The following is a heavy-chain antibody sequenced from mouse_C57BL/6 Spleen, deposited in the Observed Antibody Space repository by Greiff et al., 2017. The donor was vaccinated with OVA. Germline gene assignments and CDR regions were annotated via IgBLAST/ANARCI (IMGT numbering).Heavy chain of an antibody. J-gene: IGHJ2*01. CDR1: GYSITSGYY. CDR3: ARDPLITTVVASYYFDY. D-gene: IGHD1-1*01. V-gene: IGHV3-6*01. Sequence: VQLVESGPGLVKPSQSLSLTCSVTGYSITSGYYWNWIRQFPGNKLEWMGYISYDGSNNYNPSLKNRISITRDTSKNRFFLKLNSVTTEDTATYYCARDPLITTVVASYYFDYWGQGTTLTVSS. CDR2: ISYDGSN.